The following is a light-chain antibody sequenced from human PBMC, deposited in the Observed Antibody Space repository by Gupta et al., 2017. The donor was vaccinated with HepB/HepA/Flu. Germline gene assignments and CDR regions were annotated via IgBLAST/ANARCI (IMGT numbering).Light chain of an antibody. V-gene: IGKV3-15*01. CDR1: QSVGRK. Sequence: ILMTQSPATLSVSPGERATLSCRASQSVGRKLAWYQQKPGQPPRLLTYDVSTRVTGIPARFSGSGSGTEFTLTISSLQSEDFAIYYGQQYENWVSFGGGTKVEIK. J-gene: IGKJ4*01. CDR3: QQYENWVS. CDR2: DVS.